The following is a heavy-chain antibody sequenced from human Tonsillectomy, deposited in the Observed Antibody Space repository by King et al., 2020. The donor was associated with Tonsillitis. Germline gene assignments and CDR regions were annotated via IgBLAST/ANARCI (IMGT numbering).Heavy chain of an antibody. CDR3: AREIRRLFDP. CDR2: TYCRSKWYN. J-gene: IGHJ5*02. V-gene: IGHV6-1*01. Sequence: VQLPQSGPGLVKPSQTLSLTCAISGDSVSSESAAWTWIRQSPSRGLEWLGRTYCRSKWYNEYAVSVKSRITINPDTSKNQFSLQLNSVTPEDTAVYYCAREIRRLFDPWGQGTLVTVSS. CDR1: GDSVSSESAA.